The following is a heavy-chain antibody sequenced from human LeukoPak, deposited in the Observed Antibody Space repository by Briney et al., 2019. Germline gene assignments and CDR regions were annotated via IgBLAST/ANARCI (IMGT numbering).Heavy chain of an antibody. V-gene: IGHV1-69*04. D-gene: IGHD2-2*01. CDR2: IIAIFGLA. CDR3: ARDLRYCSSTSCYQGDGFDP. CDR1: GGTFSSYA. Sequence: SVNVSCKASGGTFSSYAFSWLRQAPGQGLEWMGRIIAIFGLANYAQKFQGRVTITADQSTSTAYMELSSLRSEDTAVYYCARDLRYCSSTSCYQGDGFDPWGQGTLVTVSS. J-gene: IGHJ5*02.